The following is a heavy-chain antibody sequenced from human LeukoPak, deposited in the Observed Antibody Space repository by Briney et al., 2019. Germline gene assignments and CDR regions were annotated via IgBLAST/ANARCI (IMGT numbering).Heavy chain of an antibody. J-gene: IGHJ4*02. CDR3: AKDTVVVAATYMLINDC. Sequence: GGSLRLSCAASGFTFSSYAMSWVRQAPGRGLEWVSAISGSGGSTYYADSVKGRFTISRDNSKNTLYLQMNSLRAEDTAVYYCAKDTVVVAATYMLINDCWGQGTLVTVSS. V-gene: IGHV3-23*01. CDR1: GFTFSSYA. CDR2: ISGSGGST. D-gene: IGHD2-15*01.